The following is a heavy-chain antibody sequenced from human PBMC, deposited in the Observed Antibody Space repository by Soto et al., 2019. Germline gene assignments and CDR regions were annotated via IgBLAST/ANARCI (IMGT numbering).Heavy chain of an antibody. D-gene: IGHD2-21*01. CDR3: AGTIKSDHTRNFDY. J-gene: IGHJ4*02. V-gene: IGHV4-34*01. CDR2: INHSGST. CDR1: GGSFSGYY. Sequence: SETLSLTCAVYGGSFSGYYWSWIRQPPGKGLEWIGEINHSGSTNYNPSLKSRVTISVDTSKNQFSLKLSSVTAADTAVYYCAGTIKSDHTRNFDYWGQGTLVTVSS.